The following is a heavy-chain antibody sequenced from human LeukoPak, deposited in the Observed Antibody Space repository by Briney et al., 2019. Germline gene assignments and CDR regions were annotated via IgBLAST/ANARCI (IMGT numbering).Heavy chain of an antibody. V-gene: IGHV3-7*04. J-gene: IGHJ4*02. CDR3: ARGSTTSFDH. D-gene: IGHD1-1*01. CDR1: GFTISSNW. Sequence: PGGSLRLSCAASGFTISSNWMSWVRQAPGKGLEWVANIKEDGGEIYYVDSVKGRFTISRDNARNSLYLQMNSLRAEDTAVYFCARGSTTSFDHWGQGTLVTVSS. CDR2: IKEDGGEI.